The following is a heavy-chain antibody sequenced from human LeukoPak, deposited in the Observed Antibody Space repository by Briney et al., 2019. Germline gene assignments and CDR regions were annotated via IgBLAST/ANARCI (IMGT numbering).Heavy chain of an antibody. Sequence: GGSLRLSCAASGFTFSSYAMSWVRQAPGKGLEWVSAISGSGGSTYYADSVKGRFTISRDNSKNTLYLQMHSLRAEDTAVYYYAKDRGSAWYDYWGQGTLVTVSS. CDR3: AKDRGSAWYDY. J-gene: IGHJ4*02. CDR1: GFTFSSYA. CDR2: ISGSGGST. V-gene: IGHV3-23*01. D-gene: IGHD6-19*01.